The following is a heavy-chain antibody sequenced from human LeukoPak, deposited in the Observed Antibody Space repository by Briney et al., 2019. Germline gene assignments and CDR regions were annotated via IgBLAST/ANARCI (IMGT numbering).Heavy chain of an antibody. CDR3: ARDMGYYGSGSFLFDY. J-gene: IGHJ4*02. CDR2: IYYSGST. V-gene: IGHV4-39*07. D-gene: IGHD3-10*01. Sequence: SETLSLTCTVSGGSISSSSYYWGWIRQPPGKGLEWIGSIYYSGSTYYNPSLKSRVTISVDTSKNQFSLRLSSVTAADTAVYYCARDMGYYGSGSFLFDYWGRGTLVTVSS. CDR1: GGSISSSSYY.